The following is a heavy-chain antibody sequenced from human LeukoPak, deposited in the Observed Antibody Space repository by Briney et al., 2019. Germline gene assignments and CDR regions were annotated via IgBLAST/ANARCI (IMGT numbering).Heavy chain of an antibody. CDR3: ANTGDSSGWSDFDY. V-gene: IGHV3-23*01. J-gene: IGHJ4*02. D-gene: IGHD6-19*01. CDR2: ISGSGGST. CDR1: GFTFSSYA. Sequence: GGSLRLSCAASGFTFSSYAMSWVRQAPGKGLEWVSAISGSGGSTYYADSVKGRFTISRDNSKNTLYLQMNSLRAEDMAVYYCANTGDSSGWSDFDYWGQGTLVTVSS.